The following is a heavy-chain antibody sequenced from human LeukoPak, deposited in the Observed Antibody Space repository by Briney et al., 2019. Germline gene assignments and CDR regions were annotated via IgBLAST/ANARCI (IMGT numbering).Heavy chain of an antibody. CDR3: ARWEGNGYYFDY. J-gene: IGHJ4*02. CDR2: IKQDGSEE. Sequence: GGSLRLSCAASGFTFSSFWMSWVRQAPGKGLEWVANIKQDGSEEYYVDSVKGRFTVSRDNAKNSLYLQMNSLRAEDTAVYYCARWEGNGYYFDYRGQGTLVTVSS. V-gene: IGHV3-7*01. D-gene: IGHD3-22*01. CDR1: GFTFSSFW.